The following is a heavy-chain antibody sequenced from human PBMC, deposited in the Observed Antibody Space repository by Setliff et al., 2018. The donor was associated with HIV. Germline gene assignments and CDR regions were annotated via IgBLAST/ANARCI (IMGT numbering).Heavy chain of an antibody. Sequence: SETLSLTCSVSGDSITHYYWNWIRQPPGKGLEWIGNIFDSENNNYNPSLKSRVSMSVDTSKNQFSLRLTSVTAADTAVYYCARQITSATPEMLVVNDAFDVWGQGKMVTVSS. J-gene: IGHJ3*01. D-gene: IGHD3-22*01. CDR1: GDSITHYY. V-gene: IGHV4-59*01. CDR3: ARQITSATPEMLVVNDAFDV. CDR2: IFDSENN.